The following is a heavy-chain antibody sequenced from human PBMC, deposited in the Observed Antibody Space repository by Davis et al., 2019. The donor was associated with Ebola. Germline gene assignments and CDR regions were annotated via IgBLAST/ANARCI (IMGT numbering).Heavy chain of an antibody. Sequence: MPGRSLRLSCTVSGGSISSSSYYWGWIRQPPGKGLEWIGSIYYSGSTYYNPSLKSRVTISVDTSKNQFSLKLSSVTAADTAVYYCARHGPKGIAVGWGQGTLVTVSS. D-gene: IGHD6-19*01. CDR1: GGSISSSSYY. CDR2: IYYSGST. J-gene: IGHJ4*02. V-gene: IGHV4-39*01. CDR3: ARHGPKGIAVG.